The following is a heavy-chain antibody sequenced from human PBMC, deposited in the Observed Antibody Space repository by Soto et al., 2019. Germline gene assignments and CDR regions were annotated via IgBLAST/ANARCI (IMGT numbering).Heavy chain of an antibody. CDR2: ISGSGGST. D-gene: IGHD3-22*01. V-gene: IGHV3-23*01. J-gene: IGHJ4*02. CDR3: ANGRDSSGYYWSY. Sequence: AVGSLRLSCAASGFTFSSYAMSWVRQAPGKGLEWVSAISGSGGSTYYADSVKGRFTISRDNSKNTLYLQMNSLRAEDTAVYYCANGRDSSGYYWSYWGQGTLVTVSS. CDR1: GFTFSSYA.